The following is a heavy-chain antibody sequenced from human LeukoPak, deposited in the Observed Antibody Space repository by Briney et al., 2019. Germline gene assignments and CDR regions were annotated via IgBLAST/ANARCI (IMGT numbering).Heavy chain of an antibody. D-gene: IGHD2-15*01. V-gene: IGHV3-48*01. CDR2: ISSSSSTI. Sequence: GGSPRLSCAASGFTFSSYAMHWVRQAPGKGLEWVSYISSSSSTIYYADSVKGRFTISRDNSKNTLYLQMNSLRAEDTAVYYCAKDSDCSGGSCYSFDYWGQGTLVTVSS. CDR3: AKDSDCSGGSCYSFDY. CDR1: GFTFSSYA. J-gene: IGHJ4*02.